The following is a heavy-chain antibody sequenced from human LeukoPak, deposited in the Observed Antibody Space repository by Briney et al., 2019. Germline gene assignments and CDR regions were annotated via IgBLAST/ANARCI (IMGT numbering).Heavy chain of an antibody. J-gene: IGHJ4*02. Sequence: SETLSLTXTVSGGSISSGSYYWSWIRQPAGKGLEWIGRIYTSGSTNYNPSLKSRVTISVDTSKNQFSLKLSSVTAADTAVYYCAKGNGDYWGQGTLVTVSS. CDR2: IYTSGST. V-gene: IGHV4-61*02. CDR3: AKGNGDY. CDR1: GGSISSGSYY.